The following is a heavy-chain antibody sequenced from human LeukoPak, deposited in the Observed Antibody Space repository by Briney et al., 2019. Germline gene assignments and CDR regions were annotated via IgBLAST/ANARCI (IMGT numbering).Heavy chain of an antibody. D-gene: IGHD1-7*01. CDR2: IIPIFGTA. CDR1: GGTFSNYA. J-gene: IGHJ5*02. V-gene: IGHV1-69*05. CDR3: AREPKENSNWFDP. Sequence: ASVKVSCKASGGTFSNYAISWVRQAPGQGLEWMGGIIPIFGTANYAQKFQGRVTITTDESTSTAYMELSSLRSEDTAVYYCAREPKENSNWFDPWGQGTLVTVSS.